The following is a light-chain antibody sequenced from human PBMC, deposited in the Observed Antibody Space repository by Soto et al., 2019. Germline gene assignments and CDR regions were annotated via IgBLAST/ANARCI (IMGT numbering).Light chain of an antibody. CDR3: SSYTSTSTPLI. Sequence: QSALTQPASVSGSPGQSITISCSGSSSDIGAYDYVSWYQQHPGKAPKLLIYKVTSRPSGVSHRFSGSKSGNTASLSISGLQLEDDADYYCSSYTSTSTPLIFGGGTKLTVL. CDR1: SSDIGAYDY. J-gene: IGLJ2*01. V-gene: IGLV2-14*01. CDR2: KVT.